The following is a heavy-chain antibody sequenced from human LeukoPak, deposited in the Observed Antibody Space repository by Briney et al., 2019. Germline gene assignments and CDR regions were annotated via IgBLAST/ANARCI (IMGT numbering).Heavy chain of an antibody. CDR1: GFSFSNYW. CDR3: AKSRDYGDHSLNY. Sequence: GGSLRLSCAGSGFSFSNYWMSWVRQAPGKGLEWVSAISGSGGSTYYADSVKGRFTISRDNSKNTLYLQMNSLRAEDTAVYYCAKSRDYGDHSLNYWGQGTLVTVSS. CDR2: ISGSGGST. D-gene: IGHD4-17*01. J-gene: IGHJ4*02. V-gene: IGHV3-23*01.